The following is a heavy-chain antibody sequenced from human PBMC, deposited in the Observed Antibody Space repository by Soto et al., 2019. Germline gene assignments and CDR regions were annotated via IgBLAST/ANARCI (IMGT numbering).Heavy chain of an antibody. CDR3: AKVVGAVATRGAFDI. V-gene: IGHV3-9*01. CDR1: GFTFEDYA. D-gene: IGHD6-19*01. Sequence: PGGSLRLSCAASGFTFEDYAMCWVRQAPGKGLEWVSGISWNSGAIAYADSVKGRFTISRDNAKNSLYLQMNSLRAEDTALYFCAKVVGAVATRGAFDIWGQGTMVTVSS. CDR2: ISWNSGAI. J-gene: IGHJ3*02.